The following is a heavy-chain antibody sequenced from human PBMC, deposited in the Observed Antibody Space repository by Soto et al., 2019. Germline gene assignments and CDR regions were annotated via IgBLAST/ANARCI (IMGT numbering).Heavy chain of an antibody. CDR2: IWYDGSNK. Sequence: GWSLRLSCAASGFTFSSYGMHGVRQAPGKGLEWVAVIWYDGSNKYYADSVKGRFTISRDNSKNTLYLQMNSLRAEDTAVYYCARDKDYGGDAFDIWGQGTMVTVSS. V-gene: IGHV3-33*01. CDR1: GFTFSSYG. J-gene: IGHJ3*02. CDR3: ARDKDYGGDAFDI. D-gene: IGHD4-17*01.